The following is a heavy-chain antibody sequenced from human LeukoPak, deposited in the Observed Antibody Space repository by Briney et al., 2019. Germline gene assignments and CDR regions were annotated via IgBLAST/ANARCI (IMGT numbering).Heavy chain of an antibody. Sequence: GGSLRLSCAASGFTFSSYWMSWVRQAPGKGLEWVANIKQDGSEKYYVDSVKGRFTISRGNAKNSLYLQMNSLRAEDTAVYSCARFGGDYLLWYFDLWGRGTLVTVSS. CDR1: GFTFSSYW. D-gene: IGHD4-17*01. CDR2: IKQDGSEK. V-gene: IGHV3-7*01. J-gene: IGHJ2*01. CDR3: ARFGGDYLLWYFDL.